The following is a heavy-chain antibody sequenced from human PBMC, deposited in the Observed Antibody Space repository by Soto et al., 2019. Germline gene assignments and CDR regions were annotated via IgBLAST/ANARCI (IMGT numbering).Heavy chain of an antibody. V-gene: IGHV4-59*01. CDR2: IYYSGST. Sequence: SDTLSLTCTVSGGSISSYYWSWIRQPPGKGLEWIGYIYYSGSTNYNPSLKSRVTISVDTSKNQFSLKLSSVTAADTAVYYCARAGDAVTIDYWGQGTLVTVSS. J-gene: IGHJ4*02. CDR3: ARAGDAVTIDY. CDR1: GGSISSYY. D-gene: IGHD4-17*01.